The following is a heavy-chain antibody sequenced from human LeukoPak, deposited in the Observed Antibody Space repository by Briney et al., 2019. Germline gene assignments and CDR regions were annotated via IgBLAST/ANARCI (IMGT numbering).Heavy chain of an antibody. CDR2: ISYDGSNK. D-gene: IGHD1-26*01. Sequence: GGSLRLSCAASGFTFSSYGMHWVRQAPGKGLEWVAVISYDGSNKYYADSVKGRFTISRDNSKNTLYLRMNSLRAEDTAVYYCAKLVGANTGHFDYWGQGTLVTVSS. CDR3: AKLVGANTGHFDY. J-gene: IGHJ4*02. V-gene: IGHV3-30*18. CDR1: GFTFSSYG.